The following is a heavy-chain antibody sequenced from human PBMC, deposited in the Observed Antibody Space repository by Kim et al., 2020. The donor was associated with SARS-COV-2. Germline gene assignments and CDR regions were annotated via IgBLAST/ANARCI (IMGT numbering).Heavy chain of an antibody. D-gene: IGHD3-3*01. CDR2: IYYSGST. V-gene: IGHV4-59*01. CDR1: GGSISSYY. Sequence: SETLSLTCTVSGGSISSYYWSWIRQPPGKGLEWIGYIYYSGSTNYNPSLKSRVTISVDTSKNQFSLKLSSVTAADTAVYYCARVYDFWSGYPPSYYYGMDVWGQGTTVTVS. CDR3: ARVYDFWSGYPPSYYYGMDV. J-gene: IGHJ6*02.